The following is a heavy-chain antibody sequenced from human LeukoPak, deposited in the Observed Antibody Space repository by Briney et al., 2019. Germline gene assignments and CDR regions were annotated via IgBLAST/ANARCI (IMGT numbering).Heavy chain of an antibody. V-gene: IGHV3-30*04. CDR1: GFSFSSYA. Sequence: GGSLRLSCAASGFSFSSYAMHWVRQAPGKGLEWVSLIVYDGNKESYADSVKGRFTVPKDNSKNALYLQMNSLRPEDTAVYYCARYGTILGGSEVKDAFDIWGQGTMVTVSS. J-gene: IGHJ3*02. CDR2: IVYDGNKE. CDR3: ARYGTILGGSEVKDAFDI. D-gene: IGHD1-1*01.